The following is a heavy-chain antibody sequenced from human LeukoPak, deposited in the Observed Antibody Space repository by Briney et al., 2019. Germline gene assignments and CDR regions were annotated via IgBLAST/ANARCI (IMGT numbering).Heavy chain of an antibody. J-gene: IGHJ4*02. CDR1: GFTSRSYG. V-gene: IGHV3-30*02. Sequence: GGALRLSCAPPGFTSRSYGIHWVRQAPGKGRGRVAFIGYDGGKKVYGDSVKGRFTISRDNSTNTLYLQMNSLRAEDTAVYYCARIITMIVVVGGYWGQGTLVTVSS. CDR3: ARIITMIVVVGGY. CDR2: IGYDGGKK. D-gene: IGHD3-22*01.